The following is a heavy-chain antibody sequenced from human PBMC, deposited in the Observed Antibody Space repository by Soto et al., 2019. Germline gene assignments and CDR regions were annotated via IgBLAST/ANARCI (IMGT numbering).Heavy chain of an antibody. CDR3: ARRGYDFWSGSPVDY. CDR1: GGSFSGSS. J-gene: IGHJ4*02. V-gene: IGHV4-34*01. CDR2: IGHSGST. D-gene: IGHD3-3*01. Sequence: PSETLSLTCAVYGGSFSGSSWNWIRQSPGKGLEWIGEIGHSGSTNYNLSLKSRVTISVDTSKNQFSLKLSSVTAADTAVYYCARRGYDFWSGSPVDYWGQGTLVTVSS.